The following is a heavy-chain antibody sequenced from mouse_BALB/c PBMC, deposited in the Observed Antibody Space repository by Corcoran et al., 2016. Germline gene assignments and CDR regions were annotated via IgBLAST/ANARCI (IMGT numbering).Heavy chain of an antibody. V-gene: IGHV9-3-1*01. J-gene: IGHJ4*01. CDR1: GYTFTNYG. Sequence: QIQLVQSGPELKKPGETVKISCKASGYTFTNYGMNWVKQAPGKGLKWMGWINTYTGEPTYADDVKGRFAFSLETSTSTAYLQINNLKNEDTATYFCAREPYALDYWGQGTSVTVSS. CDR2: INTYTGEP. CDR3: AREPYALDY.